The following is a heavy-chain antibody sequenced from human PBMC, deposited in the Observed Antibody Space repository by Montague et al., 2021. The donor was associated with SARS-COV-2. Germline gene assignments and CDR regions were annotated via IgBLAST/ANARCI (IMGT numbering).Heavy chain of an antibody. V-gene: IGHV4-39*01. Sequence: SETLSLTCTVSGGSVSSSGYYWGWIRQPPGKGLEWIGSIYFSGSSXYNPSLKSRVSISVDTSKNQFSLRLSSVTSADTAVYYCAGHRRGGLVVAAPNWFDPWGQGTLVTVSS. CDR1: GGSVSSSGYY. CDR3: AGHRRGGLVVAAPNWFDP. CDR2: IYFSGSS. D-gene: IGHD2-15*01. J-gene: IGHJ5*02.